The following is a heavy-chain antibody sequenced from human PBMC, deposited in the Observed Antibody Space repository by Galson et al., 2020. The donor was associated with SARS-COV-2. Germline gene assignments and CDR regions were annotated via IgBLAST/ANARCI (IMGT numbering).Heavy chain of an antibody. V-gene: IGHV3-30-3*01. D-gene: IGHD3-10*01. CDR1: GFTFSSYA. J-gene: IGHJ4*02. CDR2: ISYDGSNK. CDR3: ARDAGVLFDY. Sequence: GESLKISCAASGFTFSSYAMHWVRQAPGKGLEWVAVISYDGSNKYYADSVKGRFTISRDNSKNTLYLQMNSLRAEDTAVYYCARDAGVLFDYWGQGTLVTVSS.